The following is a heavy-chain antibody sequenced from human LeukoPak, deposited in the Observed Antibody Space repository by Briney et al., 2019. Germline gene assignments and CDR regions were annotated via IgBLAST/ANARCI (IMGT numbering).Heavy chain of an antibody. Sequence: GGSLRLSCAASEFTFSNYGVHWVRQAPGKGLEWVAFIRYDGGNKYYADSVKGRFTISRDNAKNTLYLQMNSLTAEDTAVYYCVRGMRDYYGLDYWGQGTLVTVSS. D-gene: IGHD3-10*01. CDR3: VRGMRDYYGLDY. CDR2: IRYDGGNK. V-gene: IGHV3-30*02. CDR1: EFTFSNYG. J-gene: IGHJ4*02.